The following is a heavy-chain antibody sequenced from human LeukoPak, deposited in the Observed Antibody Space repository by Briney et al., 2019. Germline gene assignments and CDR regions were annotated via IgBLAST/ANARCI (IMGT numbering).Heavy chain of an antibody. Sequence: ASVKVSCKASGYTFTGYYMHWVRQAPGQGLEWMGWINPNSGGTNYAQKFQGRVTVTRDTSISTAYMELSRLRSDDTAVYYCAGSTVTTESGAFDIWGQGTMVTVSS. CDR3: AGSTVTTESGAFDI. J-gene: IGHJ3*02. CDR1: GYTFTGYY. V-gene: IGHV1-2*02. CDR2: INPNSGGT. D-gene: IGHD4-17*01.